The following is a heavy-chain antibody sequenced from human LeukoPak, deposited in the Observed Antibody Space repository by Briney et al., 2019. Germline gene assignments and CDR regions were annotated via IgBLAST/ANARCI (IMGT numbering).Heavy chain of an antibody. CDR1: GGSISNYY. D-gene: IGHD4-17*01. CDR2: IYYSGST. J-gene: IGHJ3*02. V-gene: IGHV4-59*08. CDR3: ARRDHYGVKAFDI. Sequence: SETLSLTCTVSGGSISNYYWSWIRHPPGKGQEWIGYIYYSGSTNYNPSLQSRVTISVNTSKNQFSLKLSSVTAADTAVYYCARRDHYGVKAFDIWGQGTMVTVSS.